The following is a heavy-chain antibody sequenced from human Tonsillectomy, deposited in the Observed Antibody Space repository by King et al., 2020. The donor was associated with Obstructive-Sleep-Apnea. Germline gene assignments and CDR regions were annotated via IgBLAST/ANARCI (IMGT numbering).Heavy chain of an antibody. CDR2: ISWDGGSA. J-gene: IGHJ4*02. CDR1: GFTFDDYA. Sequence: VQLVESGGVVVQPGGSLRLSCAASGFTFDDYAMHWVRQAPGKGLEWVSVISWDGGSAFYPDSVKGRFSISRDNSKNSLYLQLNSLRAEDTALYYCAKDIYSRSPPGILTGVDSWGQGTLVTVSS. CDR3: AKDIYSRSPPGILTGVDS. D-gene: IGHD3-9*01. V-gene: IGHV3-43D*03.